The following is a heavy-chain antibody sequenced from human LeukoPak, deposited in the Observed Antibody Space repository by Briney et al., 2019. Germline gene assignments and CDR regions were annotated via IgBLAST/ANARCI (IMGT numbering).Heavy chain of an antibody. D-gene: IGHD3-3*01. CDR1: GGSISSYY. CDR3: ARGSFYDFWSGREKRPLDY. V-gene: IGHV4-59*01. Sequence: SETLSLTCTVSGGSISSYYWSWIRQPPGKGLEWIGYIYYSGSTNYNPSLKSRVTISVDTSKNQFSLKLSSVTAADTAVYYCARGSFYDFWSGREKRPLDYWGQGTLVTVSS. CDR2: IYYSGST. J-gene: IGHJ4*02.